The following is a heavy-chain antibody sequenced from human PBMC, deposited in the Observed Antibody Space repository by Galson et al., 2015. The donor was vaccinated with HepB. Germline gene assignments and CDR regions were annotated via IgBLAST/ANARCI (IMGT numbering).Heavy chain of an antibody. Sequence: QSGAEVKKPGESLRISCKGSGYSFTSYWISWVRQMPGKGLEWMGRIDPSDSYTNYSPSFQGHVTISADKSISTAYLQWSSLKASDTAMYYCASHYDFWSGYQNTTGDYWGQGTLVTVSS. CDR1: GYSFTSYW. CDR2: IDPSDSYT. CDR3: ASHYDFWSGYQNTTGDY. D-gene: IGHD3-3*01. V-gene: IGHV5-10-1*01. J-gene: IGHJ4*02.